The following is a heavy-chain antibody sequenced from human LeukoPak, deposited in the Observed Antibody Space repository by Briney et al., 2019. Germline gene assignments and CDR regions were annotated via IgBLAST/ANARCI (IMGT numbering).Heavy chain of an antibody. V-gene: IGHV3-69-1*02. Sequence: GGSLRLSCVASGLTFTYSDFNWIREAPGKGLEWLSTITRRSSNLYYADSVKGRFTTSRDDAKDSVYLQMENLRVEDTAIYYCARNFDSSGQGTLVTVSS. J-gene: IGHJ4*02. CDR2: ITRRSSNL. CDR3: ARNFDS. CDR1: GLTFTYSD.